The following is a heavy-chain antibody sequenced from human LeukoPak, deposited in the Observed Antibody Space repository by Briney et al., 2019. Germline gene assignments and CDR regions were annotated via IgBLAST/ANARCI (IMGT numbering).Heavy chain of an antibody. CDR2: ISGSGGST. Sequence: GGSLRLSCAASGFTFSSYAMSWVRQAPGKGLEWVSAISGSGGSTYYADSVKGRFTISRDNSKNTLYLQMNSLRAEDTAVYYCGGHYSSSWYREGYFDYWGQGTLVTVSS. D-gene: IGHD6-13*01. CDR1: GFTFSSYA. V-gene: IGHV3-23*01. CDR3: GGHYSSSWYREGYFDY. J-gene: IGHJ4*02.